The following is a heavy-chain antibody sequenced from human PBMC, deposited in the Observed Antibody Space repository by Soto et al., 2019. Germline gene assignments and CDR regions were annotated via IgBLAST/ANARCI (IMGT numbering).Heavy chain of an antibody. CDR2: IYYTGST. CDR3: ARELGSGSYIDY. V-gene: IGHV4-39*01. D-gene: IGHD3-10*01. Sequence: QLQLQESGPGLVKPSETLSLTCTVSGGSISSSSYYWGWIRQPPGKGLEWIGNIYYTGSTHYNPSLKSRVTMSVDTSKNQFSLKLTSVTAADTAVYYCARELGSGSYIDYRGQGTLVTVSS. CDR1: GGSISSSSYY. J-gene: IGHJ4*02.